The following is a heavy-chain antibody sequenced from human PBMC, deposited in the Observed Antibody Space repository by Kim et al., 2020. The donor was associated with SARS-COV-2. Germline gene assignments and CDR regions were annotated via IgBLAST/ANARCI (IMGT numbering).Heavy chain of an antibody. CDR3: AREKPNTYSGYSYGYWFDP. CDR1: GGSISSYY. CDR2: IYYSGST. V-gene: IGHV4-59*01. J-gene: IGHJ5*02. Sequence: SETLSLTCTVSGGSISSYYWSWIRQPPGKGLEWIGYIYYSGSTNYNPSLKSRVTISVDTSKNQFSLKLSSVTAADTAVYYCAREKPNTYSGYSYGYWFDPGGQGTLVTVSS. D-gene: IGHD5-18*01.